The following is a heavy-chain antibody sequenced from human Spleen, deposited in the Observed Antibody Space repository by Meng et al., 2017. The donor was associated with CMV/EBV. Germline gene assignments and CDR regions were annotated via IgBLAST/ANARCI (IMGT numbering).Heavy chain of an antibody. J-gene: IGHJ4*02. D-gene: IGHD6-19*01. Sequence: FTFSIYAMSWVRQAPGKGLEWVSAISGSGISTNYADSVKGRFTISRDNSKNTLYLQINSLRAEDTAVYFCAKAFQYSSGWYFYYFDHWGQGTLVPSPQ. V-gene: IGHV3-23*01. CDR3: AKAFQYSSGWYFYYFDH. CDR2: ISGSGIST. CDR1: FTFSIYA.